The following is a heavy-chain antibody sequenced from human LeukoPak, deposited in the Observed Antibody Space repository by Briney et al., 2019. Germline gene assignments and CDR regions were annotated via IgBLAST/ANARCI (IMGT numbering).Heavy chain of an antibody. V-gene: IGHV3-21*01. CDR3: AREREQQLAFDY. CDR1: GFTFSSYS. D-gene: IGHD6-13*01. Sequence: GGSLRLSCAASGFTFSSYSMNWVRQAPGKGLEWVSSISSSSSYIYYADSVKGRFTISRDNAKNSLYLQMNSLRAEDTAVYYCAREREQQLAFDYWGQGTLVTVSS. CDR2: ISSSSSYI. J-gene: IGHJ4*02.